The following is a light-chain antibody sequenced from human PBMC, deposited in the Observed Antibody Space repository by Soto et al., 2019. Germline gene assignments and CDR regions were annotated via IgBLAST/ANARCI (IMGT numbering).Light chain of an antibody. CDR3: SSYTSRSTLV. CDR2: EVS. J-gene: IGLJ3*02. V-gene: IGLV2-14*01. CDR1: STDVGGYNY. Sequence: QSALTQPASVSGSPGQSITISCTGTSTDVGGYNYVSWYQQHPGKAPKLMIYEVSNRPSGVSNRFSGSKSGNTASLIISGLQAEDEADYYCSSYTSRSTLVFGGGTKVTVL.